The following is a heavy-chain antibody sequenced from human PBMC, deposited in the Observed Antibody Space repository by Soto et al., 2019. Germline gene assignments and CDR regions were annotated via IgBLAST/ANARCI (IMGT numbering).Heavy chain of an antibody. CDR2: ICYSGST. J-gene: IGHJ4*02. Sequence: QVQLPESGPGLVKPSETLSLTSTVSGGSISSYYWSWIRQPPGKGLEWIGYICYSGSTTYNPSLRSRVNISIHTSKNQFSLKLGSGTAADTAVYYCARTLNSAWYSSGWHLDYWGQGPLVTVSS. CDR1: GGSISSYY. CDR3: ARTLNSAWYSSGWHLDY. D-gene: IGHD6-19*01. V-gene: IGHV4-59*12.